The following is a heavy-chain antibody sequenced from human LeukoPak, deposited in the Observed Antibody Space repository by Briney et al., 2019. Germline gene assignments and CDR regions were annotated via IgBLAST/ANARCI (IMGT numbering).Heavy chain of an antibody. CDR3: AKGSRLVIDAFDI. CDR2: ISGSGGST. D-gene: IGHD3-9*01. V-gene: IGHV3-23*01. CDR1: GFTFSSYA. J-gene: IGHJ3*02. Sequence: PGGSLRLSCAAAGFTFSSYAMSWVRQAPGKGLEWVSAISGSGGSTYYADSVKGRFTISRDNSKNTLYLQMNSLRAEDTAVYYCAKGSRLVIDAFDIWGQGTMVTVSS.